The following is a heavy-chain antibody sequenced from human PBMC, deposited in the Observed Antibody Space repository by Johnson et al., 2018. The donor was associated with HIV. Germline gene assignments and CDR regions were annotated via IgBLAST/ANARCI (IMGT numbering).Heavy chain of an antibody. V-gene: IGHV3-9*01. D-gene: IGHD1-26*01. CDR3: ARGAQWELLIDAFDI. CDR1: GFTFDDYT. Sequence: VQLVESGGGLVQPGRSLRLSCVASGFTFDDYTMHWVRQVPGKGLEWVSGISWNSGSIDYADSVRGRFTISRDNAKNSLYLQMNSLRAEDTAVYYCARGAQWELLIDAFDIWGQGTMVTVSS. CDR2: ISWNSGSI. J-gene: IGHJ3*02.